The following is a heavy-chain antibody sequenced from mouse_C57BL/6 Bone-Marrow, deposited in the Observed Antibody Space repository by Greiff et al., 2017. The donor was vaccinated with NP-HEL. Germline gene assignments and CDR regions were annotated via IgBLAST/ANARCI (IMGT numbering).Heavy chain of an antibody. CDR1: GYTFTSYW. D-gene: IGHD2-1*01. V-gene: IGHV1-50*01. CDR3: ARAPYGNYAYYAMDY. CDR2: IDPSDSYT. J-gene: IGHJ4*01. Sequence: QVQLQQSGAELVKPGASVKLSCKASGYTFTSYWMQWVKQRPGQGLEWIGEIDPSDSYTNYNQQFKGKATLTVDTSSSTAYMQLSSLTSEDSAVYYCARAPYGNYAYYAMDYWGQGTSVTVSS.